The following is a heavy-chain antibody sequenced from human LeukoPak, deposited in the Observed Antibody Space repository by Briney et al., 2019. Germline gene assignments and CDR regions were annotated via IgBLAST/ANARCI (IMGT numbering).Heavy chain of an antibody. D-gene: IGHD4-17*01. V-gene: IGHV1-46*01. CDR3: ARGPGPDDYGDYEDYFDY. J-gene: IGHJ4*02. CDR1: GYTFTSYY. CDR2: VNPSGGST. Sequence: ASVNVSCKASGYTFTSYYMHWVRQAPGQGLEWMGIVNPSGGSTSYAQKFQGRVTMTRDTSTSTVYMELSSLRSEDTAVYYCARGPGPDDYGDYEDYFDYWGQGTLATVSS.